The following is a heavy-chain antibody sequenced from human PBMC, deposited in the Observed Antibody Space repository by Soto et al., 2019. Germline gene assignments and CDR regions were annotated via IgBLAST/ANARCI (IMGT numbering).Heavy chain of an antibody. V-gene: IGHV3-23*01. CDR2: ISGSGGST. CDR3: AKANLYHGIVGAKRGFDY. Sequence: EVQLLESGGGLVQPGGSLRLSCAASGFTFSSYAMSWVRQAPGKGLEWVSAISGSGGSTYYADSVKGRFTISRDNSKNTLYLQMNSLRAEDTAVYYCAKANLYHGIVGAKRGFDYWGQGTLVTVSS. D-gene: IGHD1-26*01. J-gene: IGHJ4*02. CDR1: GFTFSSYA.